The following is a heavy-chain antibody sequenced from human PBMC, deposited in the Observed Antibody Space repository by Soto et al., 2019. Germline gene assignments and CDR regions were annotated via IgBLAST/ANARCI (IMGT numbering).Heavy chain of an antibody. CDR3: ARPLSAAILRPFDY. CDR1: GFTFTSYA. V-gene: IGHV3-23*01. CDR2: ISGSGGST. D-gene: IGHD2-2*02. J-gene: IGHJ4*02. Sequence: GGSLRLSRAVSGFTFTSYAMSWVRQAPGKGLEWVSAISGSGGSTYYGDSVKGRFTITRDNSKNTLYLQMNSRRAEDAAVYYCARPLSAAILRPFDYWGQGTLVTVSS.